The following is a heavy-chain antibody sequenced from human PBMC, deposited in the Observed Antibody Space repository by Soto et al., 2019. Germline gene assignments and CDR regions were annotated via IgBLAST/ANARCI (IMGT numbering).Heavy chain of an antibody. J-gene: IGHJ4*02. V-gene: IGHV2-5*01. CDR1: GFSLSTSGLG. Sequence: QITLKESGPTLVRPTQTLTLTCTFSGFSLSTSGLGVGWIRQPPGKALEWLALIYWNDDKRYSPSLKARLTIPKDTSKNQVVLTMTNMDPVDTATYYCAHRPSGWYLFDYWGQGTLVTVFS. D-gene: IGHD6-19*01. CDR2: IYWNDDK. CDR3: AHRPSGWYLFDY.